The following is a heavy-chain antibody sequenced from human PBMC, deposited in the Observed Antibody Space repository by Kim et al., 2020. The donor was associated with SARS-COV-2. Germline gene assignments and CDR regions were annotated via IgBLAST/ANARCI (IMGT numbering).Heavy chain of an antibody. CDR3: AREKYYYGSGSNPFDY. CDR2: IYYSGST. V-gene: IGHV4-31*03. J-gene: IGHJ4*02. CDR1: GGSISSGGYY. Sequence: SETLSLTCTVSGGSISSGGYYWSWIRQHPGKGLEWIGYIYYSGSTYYNPSLKSRVTISVDTSKNQFSLKLSSVTAADTAVYYCAREKYYYGSGSNPFDYWGQGTLVTVSS. D-gene: IGHD3-10*01.